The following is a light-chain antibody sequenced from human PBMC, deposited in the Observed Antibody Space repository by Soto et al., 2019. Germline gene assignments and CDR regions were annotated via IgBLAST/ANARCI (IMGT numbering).Light chain of an antibody. J-gene: IGKJ4*01. CDR3: QQSNDTPLT. V-gene: IGKV3-15*01. Sequence: DIVMTQSPATLSVSPGERATLSCRASQSVSSNLAWYQQKPGQAPRLLIYGASTRATGIPARFSGSGSGTEFTLTISSLQSEDFATYYCQQSNDTPLTFGGGTKVDIK. CDR2: GAS. CDR1: QSVSSN.